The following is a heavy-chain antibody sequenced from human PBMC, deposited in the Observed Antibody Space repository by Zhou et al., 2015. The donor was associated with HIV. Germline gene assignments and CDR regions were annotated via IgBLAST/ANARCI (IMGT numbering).Heavy chain of an antibody. CDR1: GGTFSSYA. V-gene: IGHV1-69*01. J-gene: IGHJ3*02. Sequence: QVQLVQSGAEVKKPGSSVKVSCKASGGTFSSYAISWVRQAPGQGLEWMGGIIPIFGTANYAQKFQGRVTITADESTSTAYMELSSLRSEDTAVYYCARSLIVGATRQNAFDIWAKGQWSPSLQ. CDR2: IIPIFGTA. D-gene: IGHD1-26*01. CDR3: ARSLIVGATRQNAFDI.